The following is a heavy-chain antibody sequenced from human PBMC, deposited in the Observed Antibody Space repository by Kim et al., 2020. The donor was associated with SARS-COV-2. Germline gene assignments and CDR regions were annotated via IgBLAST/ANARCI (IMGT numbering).Heavy chain of an antibody. CDR3: TRDARLTIVSPGAFDI. J-gene: IGHJ3*02. D-gene: IGHD3-10*01. Sequence: DSVEGRFTISRDIAKNMLYLQMNSLTAEDTAVYYCTRDARLTIVSPGAFDIWGRGTMVTVSS. V-gene: IGHV3-74*01.